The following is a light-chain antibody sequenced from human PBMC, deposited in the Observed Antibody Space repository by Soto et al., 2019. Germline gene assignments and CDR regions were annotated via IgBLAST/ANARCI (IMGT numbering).Light chain of an antibody. Sequence: DIQMTQSPSTLSASVGDRVTITCRASQSISSWLAWYQQEPGKAPKLLIYKASTLQSGVPSRFSGSGSGTEFTLTISSLQPDDFATYYRQQYNSYPWTFGQGTKVENK. J-gene: IGKJ1*01. CDR3: QQYNSYPWT. CDR1: QSISSW. CDR2: KAS. V-gene: IGKV1-5*03.